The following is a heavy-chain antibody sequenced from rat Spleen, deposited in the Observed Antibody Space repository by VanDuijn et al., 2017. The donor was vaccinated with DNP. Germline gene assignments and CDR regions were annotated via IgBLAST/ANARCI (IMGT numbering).Heavy chain of an antibody. CDR3: AREGDYYDGSYVDALDA. J-gene: IGHJ4*01. D-gene: IGHD1-12*02. V-gene: IGHV5-7*01. Sequence: EVQLVESGGGFVQPGKSLKLSCAASGFTFSDYAMAWVRQSPKKGLEWVATIIYDGSSTYYRDSVRGRFTISRDYARSTLYLQMDSLRSEDTATYYCAREGDYYDGSYVDALDAWGQGTSVTVSS. CDR1: GFTFSDYA. CDR2: IIYDGSST.